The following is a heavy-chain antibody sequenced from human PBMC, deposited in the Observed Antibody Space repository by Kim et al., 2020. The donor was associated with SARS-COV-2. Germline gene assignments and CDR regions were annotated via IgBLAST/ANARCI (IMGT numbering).Heavy chain of an antibody. V-gene: IGHV1-18*01. Sequence: YAQKLQGRLTMTTAASTSTGYLELRSLRSDDTAVYYCARDRGEASYYFDYWGQGTLVTVSS. D-gene: IGHD3-16*02. CDR3: ARDRGEASYYFDY. J-gene: IGHJ4*02.